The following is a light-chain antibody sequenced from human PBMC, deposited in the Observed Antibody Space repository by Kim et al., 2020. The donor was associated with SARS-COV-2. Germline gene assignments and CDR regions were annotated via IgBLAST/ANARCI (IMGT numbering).Light chain of an antibody. CDR2: GAS. CDR1: QNVRTY. Sequence: TMMTQSPATLSVSPGETATLSCRASQNVRTYLAWYHQKPGQAPRLLIYGASTRATGIPARFSGSGSGTEFTLTISSLQSEDFAVYYCHQYNNWPPNTFGQGTKLEI. J-gene: IGKJ2*01. V-gene: IGKV3-15*01. CDR3: HQYNNWPPNT.